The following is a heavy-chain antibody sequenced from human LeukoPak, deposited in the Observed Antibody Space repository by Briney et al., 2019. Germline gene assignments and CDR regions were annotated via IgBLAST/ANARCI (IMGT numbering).Heavy chain of an antibody. V-gene: IGHV3-74*01. J-gene: IGHJ1*01. CDR2: IKSDASST. CDR3: ARAPSDSSGYYPEYFQH. D-gene: IGHD3-22*01. CDR1: GFTFSSYW. Sequence: PGGSLRLSCAASGFTFSSYWMHWVRQAPGKGLVWVSRIKSDASSTNYADSVKGRFTISRDNAKNTLYPQMNSLRAEDTAVYYCARAPSDSSGYYPEYFQHWGQGTLVTVSS.